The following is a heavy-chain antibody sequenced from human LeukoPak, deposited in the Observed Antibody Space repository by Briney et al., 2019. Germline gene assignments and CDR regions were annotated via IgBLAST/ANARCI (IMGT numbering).Heavy chain of an antibody. CDR3: AKVGRDLVLWFGESTTYYFDY. Sequence: GGSLRLSCAASGFTFSRYAMSWVRQAPGKGLEWVSANSSSGGSTYYADSVKGRFTISRDNSKNTLYLQMNSLRAEDTAVYYCAKVGRDLVLWFGESTTYYFDYWGQGTLVTVSS. J-gene: IGHJ4*02. D-gene: IGHD3-10*01. CDR1: GFTFSRYA. V-gene: IGHV3-23*01. CDR2: NSSSGGST.